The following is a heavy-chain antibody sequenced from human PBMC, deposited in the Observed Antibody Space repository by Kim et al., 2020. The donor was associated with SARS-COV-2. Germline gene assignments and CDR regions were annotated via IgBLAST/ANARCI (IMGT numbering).Heavy chain of an antibody. CDR1: GFTFSSYA. D-gene: IGHD3-10*01. CDR3: AKELYGSGSYYNEYYFDY. V-gene: IGHV3-23*01. Sequence: GGSLRLSCAASGFTFSSYAMSWVRQAPGKGLEWVSAISGSGGSTYYADSVKGRFTISRDNSKNTLYLQMNSLRAEDTAVYYCAKELYGSGSYYNEYYFDYWGQGTLVTVSS. J-gene: IGHJ4*02. CDR2: ISGSGGST.